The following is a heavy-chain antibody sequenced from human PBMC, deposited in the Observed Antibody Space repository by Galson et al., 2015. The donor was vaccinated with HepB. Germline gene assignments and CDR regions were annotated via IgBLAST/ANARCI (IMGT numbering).Heavy chain of an antibody. CDR3: ARPAARGIFFHF. D-gene: IGHD3-10*01. Sequence: VKVSCKASGGSFSSFGTSWVRQAPGQGPEWMGEIIPFFGTTNYAPKFQGRVTISADISTSTVYMEMSSLTSDDTAMYYCARPAARGIFFHFWGQGTVVTVSS. J-gene: IGHJ4*02. CDR1: GGSFSSFG. V-gene: IGHV1-69*13. CDR2: IIPFFGTT.